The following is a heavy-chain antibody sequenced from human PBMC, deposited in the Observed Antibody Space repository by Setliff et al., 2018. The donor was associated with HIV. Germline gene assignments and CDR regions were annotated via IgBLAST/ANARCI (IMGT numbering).Heavy chain of an antibody. Sequence: SETLSLTCAVYGGSFSGYYWNWIRQPPGKGLEWIGEINPVGRNDNYNPSLNNRAAIVLDTSKNQFSLWLTSVTAADTAVYYCARVGLRFKYTFDYWGQGMLVTVSS. CDR2: INPVGRND. D-gene: IGHD5-12*01. CDR1: GGSFSGYY. CDR3: ARVGLRFKYTFDY. J-gene: IGHJ4*02. V-gene: IGHV4-34*04.